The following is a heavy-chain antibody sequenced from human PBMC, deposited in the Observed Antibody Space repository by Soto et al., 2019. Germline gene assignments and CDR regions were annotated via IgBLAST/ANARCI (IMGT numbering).Heavy chain of an antibody. CDR1: GGSINTYY. J-gene: IGHJ4*02. CDR3: ARGPGGFGESSLDY. V-gene: IGHV4-4*07. CDR2: IYSGGST. Sequence: QVQLQESGPGLVKPSETLSLTCTVSGGSINTYYWSWIRQPAGKGLEWIGRIYSGGSTNYNPSLKSRVTMSVDTSKNQVSLKLTSVAAADTAVYYCARGPGGFGESSLDYWGQGTLVTVSS. D-gene: IGHD3-10*01.